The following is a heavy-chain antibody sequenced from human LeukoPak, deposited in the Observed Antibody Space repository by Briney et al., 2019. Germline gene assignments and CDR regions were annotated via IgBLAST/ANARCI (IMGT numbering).Heavy chain of an antibody. J-gene: IGHJ4*02. Sequence: PGRSLRLSCAASGFTFSSYAMHWVRQAPGKGLEWVAVISYDGSNKYYADSVKGRFTISRDNAKTSLYLQMNSLRVEDTALYYCARGLSGVTGYTYGRGIDYWGQGTLVTVSS. CDR3: ARGLSGVTGYTYGRGIDY. CDR2: ISYDGSNK. V-gene: IGHV3-30*04. CDR1: GFTFSSYA. D-gene: IGHD5-18*01.